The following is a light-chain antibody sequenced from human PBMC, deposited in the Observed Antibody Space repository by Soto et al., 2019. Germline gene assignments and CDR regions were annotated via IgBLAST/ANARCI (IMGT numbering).Light chain of an antibody. J-gene: IGLJ1*01. CDR3: SSFTSSSTL. CDR2: DVS. CDR1: SSGVGSYNY. Sequence: QSALTQPASVSGSPGQSITISCTGTSSGVGSYNYVSWYQQHPGKAPKLMIYDVSNRPSGVSRRFSGSKSGSTASLTISGLQAEDEADYYCSSFTSSSTLFGTGTKVTVL. V-gene: IGLV2-14*03.